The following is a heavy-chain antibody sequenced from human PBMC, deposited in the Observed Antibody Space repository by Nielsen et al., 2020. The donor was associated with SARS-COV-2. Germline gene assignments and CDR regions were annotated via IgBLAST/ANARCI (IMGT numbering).Heavy chain of an antibody. CDR3: GRQSAGFPNWFDT. J-gene: IGHJ5*02. CDR2: IDPSDSCT. D-gene: IGHD3-9*01. CDR1: GYSFTSYW. Sequence: GESLKISCKGSGYSFTSYWISWVRQMPGKGLEWMGRIDPSDSCTNYSPSFQGHVTISADKSISTAYLQWSSLKASDTAIYYCGRQSAGFPNWFDTWGQGTLVTVSS. V-gene: IGHV5-10-1*01.